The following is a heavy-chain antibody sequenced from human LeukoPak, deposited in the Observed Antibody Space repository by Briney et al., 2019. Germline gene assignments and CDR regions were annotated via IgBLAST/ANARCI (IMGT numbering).Heavy chain of an antibody. V-gene: IGHV1-3*01. J-gene: IGHJ4*02. D-gene: IGHD3-10*01. CDR3: KGAGRDDGEFDY. CDR1: GYTFTSYA. CDR2: INAGNGNT. Sequence: ASVKVSCKASGYTFTSYAMHWVRQAPGQRLEWMGWINAGNGNTKYSQKFQGRVTITRDTSASTAYMELSSLRSEDTAVYYCKGAGRDDGEFDYWGQGTLVTVSS.